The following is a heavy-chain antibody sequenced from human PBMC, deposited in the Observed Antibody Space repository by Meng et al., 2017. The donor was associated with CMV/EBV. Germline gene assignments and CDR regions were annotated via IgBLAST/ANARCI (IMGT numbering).Heavy chain of an antibody. Sequence: GGSLRLSCGGSGFTFGSYWMHWVRQVPGKGRVWISRIHSDGVSADYAGSVMGRFTISRDNAKNTVYLLMNSLRPEDTAVYYCARMFNYDFSRGGMDVWGQGTTVTVSS. CDR2: IHSDGVSA. CDR3: ARMFNYDFSRGGMDV. D-gene: IGHD3-3*01. V-gene: IGHV3-74*01. J-gene: IGHJ6*02. CDR1: GFTFGSYW.